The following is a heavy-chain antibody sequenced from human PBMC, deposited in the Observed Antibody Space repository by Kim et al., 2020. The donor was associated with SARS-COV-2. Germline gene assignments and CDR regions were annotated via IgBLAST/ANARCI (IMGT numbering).Heavy chain of an antibody. Sequence: ASVKVSCKASGYTFTGYYMHWVRQAPGQGLEWMGWINPNSGGTNYAQKFQGRVTMTRDTSISTAYMELSRLRSDDTAVYYCARPLYYYYGMDVWGQGTTVTVSS. CDR1: GYTFTGYY. J-gene: IGHJ6*02. CDR2: INPNSGGT. CDR3: ARPLYYYYGMDV. V-gene: IGHV1-2*02.